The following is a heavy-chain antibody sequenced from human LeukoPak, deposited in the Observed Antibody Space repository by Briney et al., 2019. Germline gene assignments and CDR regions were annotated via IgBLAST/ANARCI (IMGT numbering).Heavy chain of an antibody. V-gene: IGHV4-34*01. D-gene: IGHD4-23*01. CDR2: INHSGST. J-gene: IGHJ4*02. CDR1: GGSFSGYY. Sequence: PSETLSLTRAVYGGSFSGYYWSWIRQPPGKGLEWIGEINHSGSTNYNPSLKSRVTISVDTSKNQFSLKLSSVTAADTAVYYCARDDYGGNVYWGQGTLVTVSS. CDR3: ARDDYGGNVY.